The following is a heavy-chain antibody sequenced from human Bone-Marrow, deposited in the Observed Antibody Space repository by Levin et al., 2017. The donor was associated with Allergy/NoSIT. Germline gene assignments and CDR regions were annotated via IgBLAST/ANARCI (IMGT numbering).Heavy chain of an antibody. Sequence: ASVKVSCKASGYTFTAYYMHWVRQAPGQGLEWMGRINPNSGGASYAQKFQGRVTMTRDTSITTAYMDLNSLTSDDTAIYYCARARTGADAFDKWGQGTMVTVSS. CDR1: GYTFTAYY. V-gene: IGHV1-2*06. D-gene: IGHD3-10*01. J-gene: IGHJ3*02. CDR3: ARARTGADAFDK. CDR2: INPNSGGA.